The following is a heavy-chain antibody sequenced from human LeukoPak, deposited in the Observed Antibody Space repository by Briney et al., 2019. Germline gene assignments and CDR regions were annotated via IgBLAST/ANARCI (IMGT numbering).Heavy chain of an antibody. CDR1: GFTVSTVY. J-gene: IGHJ3*02. CDR2: IYGGPTA. CDR3: AREIGQLGGAFDI. V-gene: IGHV3-53*01. D-gene: IGHD7-27*01. Sequence: GGSLRLSCAASGFTVSTVYMTWVRQAPGKGLEWVSVIYGGPTAFYADSVKDRFTISRDNPKNTLDLQMNSLRAEDTAVYYCAREIGQLGGAFDIWGQGTMVTVSS.